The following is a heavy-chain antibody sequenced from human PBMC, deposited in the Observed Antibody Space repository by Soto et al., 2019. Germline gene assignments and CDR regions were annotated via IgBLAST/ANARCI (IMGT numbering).Heavy chain of an antibody. V-gene: IGHV3-21*01. D-gene: IGHD6-13*01. CDR3: ARVYSSSWSHWFDP. J-gene: IGHJ5*02. Sequence: GGSLRLSCAASGFTFSSYSMNWVRQAPGKGLEWVSSISSSSSYIYHADSVKGRFTISRDNAKNSLYLQMNSLRAEDTAVYYCARVYSSSWSHWFDPWGQGTLVTVSS. CDR1: GFTFSSYS. CDR2: ISSSSSYI.